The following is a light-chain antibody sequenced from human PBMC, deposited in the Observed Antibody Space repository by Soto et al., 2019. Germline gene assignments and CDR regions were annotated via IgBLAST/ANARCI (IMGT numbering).Light chain of an antibody. V-gene: IGLV1-40*01. CDR2: GNS. Sequence: QSVLTQPPSVSGAPGQRVTISCXGSSSXIGAGYDVHWYQQLPGTAPKLLIYGNSNRPSGVPDRFSGSKSGTSASLAITGLQAEDEADYYCQSYDSSLRGVFGGGTKVTVL. CDR3: QSYDSSLRGV. J-gene: IGLJ2*01. CDR1: SSXIGAGYD.